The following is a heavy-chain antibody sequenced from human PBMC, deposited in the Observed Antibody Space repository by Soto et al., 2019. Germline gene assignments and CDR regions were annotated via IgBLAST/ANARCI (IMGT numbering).Heavy chain of an antibody. J-gene: IGHJ3*01. V-gene: IGHV4-30-2*01. CDR3: ARATTLTPGVFEV. Sequence: QLQLRESGSALVRPSQTLSLTCAVSGGTISTGAYTWSWIRQPPGKGLEWVGYMFHTGRTDHNPSLKSRLAISADKSKNQLFLSLTAVTVADTAVYYCARATTLTPGVFEVWGQGIMVTVSS. D-gene: IGHD4-4*01. CDR2: MFHTGRT. CDR1: GGTISTGAYT.